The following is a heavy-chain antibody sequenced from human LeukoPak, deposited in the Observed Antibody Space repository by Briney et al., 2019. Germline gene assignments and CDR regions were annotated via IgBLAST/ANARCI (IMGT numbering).Heavy chain of an antibody. CDR3: VKNGWLDY. D-gene: IGHD6-19*01. CDR2: ISTSGDST. Sequence: GGSPRLSCAASGFTFSSQNMNWARQAPGKGLEWVAYISTSGDSTKYADSVEGRFTISRDNAENSLYLLMNSLRVEDTAVYYCVKNGWLDYWGQGILVTVSS. J-gene: IGHJ4*02. V-gene: IGHV3-21*06. CDR1: GFTFSSQN.